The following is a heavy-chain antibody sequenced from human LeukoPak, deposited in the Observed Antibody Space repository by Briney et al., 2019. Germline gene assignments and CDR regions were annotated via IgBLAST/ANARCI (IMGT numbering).Heavy chain of an antibody. J-gene: IGHJ4*02. D-gene: IGHD3-10*01. Sequence: SETLSLTCSFSGYSISSGYYWGWIRQPPGQGLEWIGNIYHSGSTYYNPSLKSRVTISVDTSKNQFSLKLSSVTAADTAVYYCARDGVYYGSGSYYDYWGQGTLVTVSS. CDR1: GYSISSGYY. V-gene: IGHV4-38-2*02. CDR2: IYHSGST. CDR3: ARDGVYYGSGSYYDY.